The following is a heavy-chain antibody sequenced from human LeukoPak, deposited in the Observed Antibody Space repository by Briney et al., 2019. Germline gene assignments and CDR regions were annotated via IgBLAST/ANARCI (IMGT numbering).Heavy chain of an antibody. CDR1: GFSFSDAW. CDR3: ARALEYSSATLFDY. D-gene: IGHD6-6*01. Sequence: PGGSLRLSCAASGFSFSDAWMSWVRQTPGKGPEWVAVISYDGSNKYYADSVKGRFTISRDNSKNTLYLQMNSLRAEDTAVYYCARALEYSSATLFDYWGQGTLVTVSS. V-gene: IGHV3-30*03. CDR2: ISYDGSNK. J-gene: IGHJ4*02.